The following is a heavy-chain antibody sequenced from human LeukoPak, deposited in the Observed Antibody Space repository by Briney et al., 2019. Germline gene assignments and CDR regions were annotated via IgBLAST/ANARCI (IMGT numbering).Heavy chain of an antibody. D-gene: IGHD3-10*01. CDR1: GGTFSSYA. J-gene: IGHJ4*02. Sequence: GASVKVSCKASGGTFSSYAISWVRQAPGQGLEWMGRIIPILGIANYAQKFRGRVTITADKSTSTAYMELSSLRSEDTAVYYCARELRRSYYYGSGSPTAFDYWGQGTLVTVSS. CDR3: ARELRRSYYYGSGSPTAFDY. V-gene: IGHV1-69*04. CDR2: IIPILGIA.